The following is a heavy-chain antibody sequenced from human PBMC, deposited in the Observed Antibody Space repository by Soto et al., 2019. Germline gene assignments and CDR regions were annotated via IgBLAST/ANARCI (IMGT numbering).Heavy chain of an antibody. Sequence: EVQLVESGGGLVQPGGSMRLSCAASGFTFSSYWMHWVRQAPGKGLVWVSRINSDGSSTSYADSVKGRFTISRDNAKNTVDLQMNRLRAEETAVYYCARDLAVPKLLSYYYYSYGMDVWGQGTTVTVSS. CDR2: INSDGSST. J-gene: IGHJ6*02. D-gene: IGHD2-15*01. V-gene: IGHV3-74*01. CDR3: ARDLAVPKLLSYYYYSYGMDV. CDR1: GFTFSSYW.